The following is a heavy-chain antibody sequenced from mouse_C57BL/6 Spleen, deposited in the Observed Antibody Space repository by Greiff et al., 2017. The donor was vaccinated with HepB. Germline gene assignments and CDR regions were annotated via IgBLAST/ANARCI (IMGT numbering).Heavy chain of an antibody. D-gene: IGHD1-1*01. J-gene: IGHJ4*01. CDR1: GYTFTDYN. V-gene: IGHV1-22*01. Sequence: EVQLQQSGPELVKPGASVKMSCKASGYTFTDYNMHWVKQSHGKSLEWIGYINPNNGGTSYNQKFKGKATLTVNKSSSTAYMELRSLTSEDSAVYYCARWSYYGSSYDYAMDYWGQGTSVTVSS. CDR3: ARWSYYGSSYDYAMDY. CDR2: INPNNGGT.